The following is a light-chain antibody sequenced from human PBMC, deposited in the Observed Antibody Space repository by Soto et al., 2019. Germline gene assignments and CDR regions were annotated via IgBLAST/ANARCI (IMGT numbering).Light chain of an antibody. Sequence: EIVMTQSPATLSVSPGERATLSCRASQSVSSNLAWYQQKPGQAPRLLIYGASIRATGIPARFSGSGSGTEFTLTISSLQSEDFAVYYCQQYNSTFGQGTRLEIK. J-gene: IGKJ5*01. V-gene: IGKV3D-15*01. CDR2: GAS. CDR3: QQYNST. CDR1: QSVSSN.